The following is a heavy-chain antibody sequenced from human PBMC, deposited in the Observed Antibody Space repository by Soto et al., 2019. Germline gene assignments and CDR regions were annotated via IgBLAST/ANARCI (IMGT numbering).Heavy chain of an antibody. CDR1: GCTFSSYA. V-gene: IGHV1-69*13. Sequence: SVKVSCKASGCTFSSYAISWVRQAPGQVLEWMGGIIPIFGTANYAQKFQGRVTITADESTSTAYMELSSLRSEDTAVYYCARVRCSGYDYCVPAAYYFDYWGQGTLVTVSS. CDR2: IIPIFGTA. D-gene: IGHD5-12*01. J-gene: IGHJ4*02. CDR3: ARVRCSGYDYCVPAAYYFDY.